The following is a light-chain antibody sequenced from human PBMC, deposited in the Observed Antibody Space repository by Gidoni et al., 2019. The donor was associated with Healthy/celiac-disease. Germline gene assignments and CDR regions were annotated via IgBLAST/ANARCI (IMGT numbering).Light chain of an antibody. CDR2: GAS. J-gene: IGKJ5*01. CDR3: QQYGSSPPIT. Sequence: EIALAQSRGPRPLSPGERATLSCRASQGVSSSDLAWYQQKAGQAPRLLIYGASSRATGYPDRFSGSGSGTDFTLTIRRLEPDDFAVCYCQQYGSSPPITFGRGTRLEIK. V-gene: IGKV3-20*01. CDR1: QGVSSSD.